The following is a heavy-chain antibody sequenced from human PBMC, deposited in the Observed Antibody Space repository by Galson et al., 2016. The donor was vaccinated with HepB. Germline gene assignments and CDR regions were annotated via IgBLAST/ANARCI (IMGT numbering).Heavy chain of an antibody. CDR2: IRPDGRDS. J-gene: IGHJ4*02. CDR3: AKHGLSAGDY. CDR1: GFRFSDFW. D-gene: IGHD3-10*01. Sequence: SLRLSCAASGFRFSDFWMSWVRQAPGKGLEWVANIRPDGRDSEYVDSDVKGRFTISRDNVKNSLYLQMSRLRSEDTAVYYCAKHGLSAGDYWGQGTLVTVSS. V-gene: IGHV3-7*03.